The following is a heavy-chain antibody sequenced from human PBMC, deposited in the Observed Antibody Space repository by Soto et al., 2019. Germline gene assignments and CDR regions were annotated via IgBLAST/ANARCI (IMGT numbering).Heavy chain of an antibody. CDR3: ARGGHVVVVTAALDY. CDR1: GDTFTDYY. D-gene: IGHD2-21*02. CDR2: VNPSGGHT. Sequence: QVQLMQSGAEVKKPGASVKVSCKASGDTFTDYYIHWVRQAPGQGLEWMGTVNPSGGHTTYAQHFLGRVTMTRDTSTSPPYMELTSLTSDDPAVYYCARGGHVVVVTAALDYWGQGTLVTVSS. J-gene: IGHJ4*02. V-gene: IGHV1-46*01.